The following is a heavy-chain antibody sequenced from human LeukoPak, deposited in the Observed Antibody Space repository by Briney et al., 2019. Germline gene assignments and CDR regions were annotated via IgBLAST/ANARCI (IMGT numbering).Heavy chain of an antibody. CDR2: IYPGDSDT. J-gene: IGHJ4*02. V-gene: IGHV5-51*01. D-gene: IGHD3-3*01. CDR1: GYSFTSYW. Sequence: HGESPKISCKGSGYSFTSYWIGWVRQMPGKGLEWMGIIYPGDSDTRYSPSFQGQVTISADKSISTAYLQWSSLKASDTAMYYCARFSGGYYTGGYFDYWGQGTLVTVSS. CDR3: ARFSGGYYTGGYFDY.